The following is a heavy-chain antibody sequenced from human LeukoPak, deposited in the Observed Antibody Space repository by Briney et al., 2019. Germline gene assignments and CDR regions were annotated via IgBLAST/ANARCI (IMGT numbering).Heavy chain of an antibody. Sequence: PGGSLRHSCAASGFTFSSYSRNWVRQAPGKGLEWVSYISSSSSTIYYADSVKGRFTISRDNAKNSLYLQMNSLRAEDTAVYYCASGGYCGGDCFGPYEDAFDIWGQGTMVTVSS. CDR2: ISSSSSTI. J-gene: IGHJ3*02. V-gene: IGHV3-48*01. CDR1: GFTFSSYS. CDR3: ASGGYCGGDCFGPYEDAFDI. D-gene: IGHD2-21*02.